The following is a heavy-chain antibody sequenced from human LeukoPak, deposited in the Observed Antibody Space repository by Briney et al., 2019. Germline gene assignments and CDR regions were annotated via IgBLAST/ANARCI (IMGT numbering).Heavy chain of an antibody. J-gene: IGHJ4*02. CDR2: ISGSGGST. D-gene: IGHD1-20*01. CDR3: AKMSSITGTTALVY. Sequence: GGSLRLSCAASGFTFSIHGMSWVRQAPGKGLEWVSAISGSGGSTYYADSVKGRFTISRDNSKNTLYLQMNSLRAEDTAVYYCAKMSSITGTTALVYWGQGTLVTVSS. V-gene: IGHV3-23*01. CDR1: GFTFSIHG.